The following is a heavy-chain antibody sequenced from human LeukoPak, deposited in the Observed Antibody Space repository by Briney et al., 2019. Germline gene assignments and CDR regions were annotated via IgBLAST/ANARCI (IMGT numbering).Heavy chain of an antibody. J-gene: IGHJ4*02. V-gene: IGHV3-7*03. Sequence: GGSLRLSCEASGFTFSSYWMSWVRQAPGTGLEWVASIKQDGSEKFHVGSVRGRFTISRDNAKNSLYLQMNSLRAEDTALYYCARQLAGIAAAGWYDYWGQGTQVTVST. D-gene: IGHD6-13*01. CDR2: IKQDGSEK. CDR1: GFTFSSYW. CDR3: ARQLAGIAAAGWYDY.